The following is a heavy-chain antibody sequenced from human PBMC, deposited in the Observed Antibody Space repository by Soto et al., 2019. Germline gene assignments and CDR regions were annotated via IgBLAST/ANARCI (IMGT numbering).Heavy chain of an antibody. V-gene: IGHV4-31*03. Sequence: TLSLTCTVSGGSISSGGYYWSWIRQHPGKGLEWIGYIYYSGSTYYNPSLKSRVTISVDTSKNQFSLKLSSVTAADTAVYYCASADYGGIPDAFDIWGQRTMLTVSS. CDR3: ASADYGGIPDAFDI. D-gene: IGHD4-17*01. CDR2: IYYSGST. J-gene: IGHJ3*02. CDR1: GGSISSGGYY.